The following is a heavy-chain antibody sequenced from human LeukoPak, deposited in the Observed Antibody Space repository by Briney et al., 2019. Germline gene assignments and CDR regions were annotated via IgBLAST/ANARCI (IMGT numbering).Heavy chain of an antibody. Sequence: PSETLSLTCVVSGGSVHRSFWTWVRQPPGKGLEWIGRIYSSGTTDYSPSLKSRLTIAIDTSKNQFSLRLASATAADTAVYYCERRPAVDGPIDNWGQGILVAVSS. V-gene: IGHV4-59*02. D-gene: IGHD3/OR15-3a*01. J-gene: IGHJ4*02. CDR1: GGSVHRSF. CDR2: IYSSGTT. CDR3: ERRPAVDGPIDN.